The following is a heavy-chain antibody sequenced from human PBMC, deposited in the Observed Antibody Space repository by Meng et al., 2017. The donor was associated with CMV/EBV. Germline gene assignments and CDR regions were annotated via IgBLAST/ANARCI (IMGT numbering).Heavy chain of an antibody. J-gene: IGHJ6*02. V-gene: IGHV3-30*04. CDR1: GFTFSSYA. CDR2: ISYDGSNK. CDR3: ARDQVQAKVVPASDYYGMDV. Sequence: GGSLRLSCAASGFTFSSYAMHWVRQAPGKGLEWVAVISYDGSNKYYADSVKGRFTISRDNSKNTLYLQMNSLRAEDTAVYYCARDQVQAKVVPASDYYGMDVWGQGTTVTVSS. D-gene: IGHD2-2*01.